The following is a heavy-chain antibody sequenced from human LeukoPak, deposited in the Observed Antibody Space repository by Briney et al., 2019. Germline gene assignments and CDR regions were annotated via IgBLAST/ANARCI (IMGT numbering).Heavy chain of an antibody. CDR1: GFRFDDYA. CDR3: SKGTGRYWTFFDY. J-gene: IGHJ4*02. V-gene: IGHV3-9*01. CDR2: VSWNSGSI. Sequence: PGRSLRLSCAASGFRFDDYAMHWVRQAPGKGLDWVSGVSWNSGSIDCVGSVKGRFTISRDNAKDSLYVKMTCLRHGDRAFYLCSKGTGRYWTFFDYWGQGILVTVSS. D-gene: IGHD1-1*01.